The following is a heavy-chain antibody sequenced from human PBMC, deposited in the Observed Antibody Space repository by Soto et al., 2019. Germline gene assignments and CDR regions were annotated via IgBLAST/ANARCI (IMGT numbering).Heavy chain of an antibody. CDR1: GFTFSSYG. Sequence: GGSLRLSCAASGFTFSSYGMHRVRQAPGKGLEWVSGISWNSGSIGYVDSVKGRFTISRDNAKNSLYLQMNSLRAEDTALYYCAKELGYCSSTSCYTGIDYWGQGTLVTVSS. V-gene: IGHV3-9*01. CDR3: AKELGYCSSTSCYTGIDY. CDR2: ISWNSGSI. D-gene: IGHD2-2*02. J-gene: IGHJ4*02.